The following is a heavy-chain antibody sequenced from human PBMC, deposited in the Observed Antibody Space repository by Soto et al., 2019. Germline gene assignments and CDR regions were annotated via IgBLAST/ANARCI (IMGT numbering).Heavy chain of an antibody. D-gene: IGHD3-10*01. V-gene: IGHV3-23*01. CDR1: GFTFNNYA. Sequence: GGSLXLSCAASGFTFNNYAMTWVRQAPGKGLEWVSAISGGGDTTSYADSVKGRFTVSRDGSKNTLYLQMSSLRAEDTALYYCAKGRGGSGSLTPRVDFWGQGTLVTVSS. CDR3: AKGRGGSGSLTPRVDF. J-gene: IGHJ4*02. CDR2: ISGGGDTT.